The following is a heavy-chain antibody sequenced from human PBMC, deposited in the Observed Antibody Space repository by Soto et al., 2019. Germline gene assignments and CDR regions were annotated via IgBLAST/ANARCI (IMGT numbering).Heavy chain of an antibody. CDR3: ALRSYTFGGVIADYHPHFDY. CDR1: GYTLTELS. Sequence: ASVKVSCKVSGYTLTELSMHWVRQAPGKGLEWMGGFDPEDGETIYAQKFQGRVTMTEDTSTDTAYMELSSLRSEDMAVYYCALRSYTFGGVIADYHPHFDYWGQGTLVTVSS. CDR2: FDPEDGET. D-gene: IGHD3-16*02. J-gene: IGHJ4*02. V-gene: IGHV1-24*01.